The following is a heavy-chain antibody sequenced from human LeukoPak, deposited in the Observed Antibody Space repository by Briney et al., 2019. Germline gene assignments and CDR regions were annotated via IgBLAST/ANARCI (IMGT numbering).Heavy chain of an antibody. CDR2: ISSSGSTI. D-gene: IGHD5-24*01. Sequence: PGGSLRLSCAASGFTFSSYEMNWVRQAPGKGLEWVSYISSSGSTIYYADSVKGRFTIPRDNAKNSLYLQMNSLRAEDTAVYYCARIEHYYYYMDVWGKGTTVTVSS. J-gene: IGHJ6*03. V-gene: IGHV3-48*03. CDR3: ARIEHYYYYMDV. CDR1: GFTFSSYE.